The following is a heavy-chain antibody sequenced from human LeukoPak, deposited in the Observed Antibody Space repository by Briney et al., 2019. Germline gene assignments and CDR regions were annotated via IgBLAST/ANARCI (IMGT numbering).Heavy chain of an antibody. D-gene: IGHD6-6*01. V-gene: IGHV1-2*02. Sequence: ASVKVSCKASGYTFTGYYMHWVRQAPGQGLEWMGWINPNSGGTNYAQKFQGRVTMTRDTSISTAYMELSRLRSDDTAVYYCAGVSIAARTFDYWGQGTLVTVSS. CDR2: INPNSGGT. J-gene: IGHJ4*02. CDR3: AGVSIAARTFDY. CDR1: GYTFTGYY.